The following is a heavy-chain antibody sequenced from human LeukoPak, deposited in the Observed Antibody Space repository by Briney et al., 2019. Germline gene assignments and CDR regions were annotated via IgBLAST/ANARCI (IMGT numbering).Heavy chain of an antibody. D-gene: IGHD6-19*01. CDR3: ARASDSSGWDHQFYFDY. V-gene: IGHV1-18*01. CDR2: ISAYNGNT. J-gene: IGHJ4*01. CDR1: GYTFTSYG. Sequence: ASVKVSCKASGYTFTSYGISWVRQAPGQGLEWMGWISAYNGNTNCAQKLQGRVTMTTDTSTSTAYMELRSLRSDDTAVYYCARASDSSGWDHQFYFDYWGQGTLVTVSS.